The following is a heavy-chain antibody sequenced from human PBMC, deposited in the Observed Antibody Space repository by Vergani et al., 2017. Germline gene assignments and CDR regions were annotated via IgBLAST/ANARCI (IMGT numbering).Heavy chain of an antibody. CDR2: INPSGGST. Sequence: QVQLVQSGAEVKKPGASVKVSCKASGYTFTSYYMHWVRQAPGQGLEWMGIINPSGGSTSYAQKFQGRVTMPRDTSTSTVYMELSSLRSEDTAVYYCARDSRYCSSTSCYVGRDWFDPWGQGTLVTVSS. D-gene: IGHD2-2*01. V-gene: IGHV1-46*01. J-gene: IGHJ5*02. CDR3: ARDSRYCSSTSCYVGRDWFDP. CDR1: GYTFTSYY.